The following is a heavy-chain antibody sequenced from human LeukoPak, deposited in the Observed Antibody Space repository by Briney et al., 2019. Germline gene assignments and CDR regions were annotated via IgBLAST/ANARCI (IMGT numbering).Heavy chain of an antibody. J-gene: IGHJ4*02. CDR2: ISGSGGST. V-gene: IGHV3-23*01. Sequence: PGGSLRLPCAASGFTFSSYAMSWVRQAPGKGLEWVSAISGSGGSTYYADSVKGRFTISRDNSKNTLYLQMNSLRAEDTAVYYCAKDIALQLRYFDWLSGLIDYWGQGTLVTVSS. CDR3: AKDIALQLRYFDWLSGLIDY. CDR1: GFTFSSYA. D-gene: IGHD3-9*01.